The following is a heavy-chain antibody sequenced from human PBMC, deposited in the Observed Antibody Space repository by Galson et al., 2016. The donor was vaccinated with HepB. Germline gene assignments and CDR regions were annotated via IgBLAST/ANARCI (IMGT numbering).Heavy chain of an antibody. Sequence: SETLSLTCAVYGGSFSGYYWSWVRQPPGKGLEWIGEINHSGNTIYNPSLKSRVTISSDTPKTLFTLQLSSVTAADTAVYYCARDDFWMDSTLGWGQGTLVTVSS. V-gene: IGHV4-34*01. CDR3: ARDDFWMDSTLG. CDR2: INHSGNT. J-gene: IGHJ4*02. D-gene: IGHD3-3*01. CDR1: GGSFSGYY.